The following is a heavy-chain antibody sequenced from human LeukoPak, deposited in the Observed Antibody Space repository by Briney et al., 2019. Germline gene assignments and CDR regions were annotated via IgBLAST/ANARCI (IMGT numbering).Heavy chain of an antibody. V-gene: IGHV1-8*01. CDR2: MNPNSGNT. CDR3: AGFYSSSWRNWFDP. Sequence: ASVKVSCKASGYTFTSYDINWVRQATGQGLEWMGWMNPNSGNTGYAQKFQGRVTMTRNTSISTAYMELSSLRSEDTAVYYCAGFYSSSWRNWFDPWGQGTLVTVSS. D-gene: IGHD6-13*01. CDR1: GYTFTSYD. J-gene: IGHJ5*02.